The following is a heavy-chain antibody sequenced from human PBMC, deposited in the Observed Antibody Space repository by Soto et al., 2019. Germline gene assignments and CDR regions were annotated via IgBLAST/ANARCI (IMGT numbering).Heavy chain of an antibody. V-gene: IGHV4-31*03. J-gene: IGHJ4*02. D-gene: IGHD3-10*01. CDR2: IHYSGST. Sequence: SETLSLTCTVSGGSISTDGHYWSWIRQHPGKDLEWIGYIHYSGSTYYNPSLGSRVLISVDTSKNQYSLNLYSLTAADTAVYYCARDSRGYYFDYWGQGTLVTVSS. CDR1: GGSISTDGHY. CDR3: ARDSRGYYFDY.